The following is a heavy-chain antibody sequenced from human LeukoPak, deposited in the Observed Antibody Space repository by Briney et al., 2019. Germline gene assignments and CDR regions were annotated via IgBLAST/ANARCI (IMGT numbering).Heavy chain of an antibody. CDR2: ISAYNGNT. CDR1: GYTFTSYG. D-gene: IGHD1-14*01. V-gene: IGHV1-18*01. J-gene: IGHJ2*01. CDR3: AREDGPERYFDF. Sequence: ASVKVSCKASGYTFTSYGVNWVRQAPGQGLEWMGWISAYNGNTRYAQDFQGRVTMTTEKATNTVYMDLRSLRFDDTAVYYCAREDGPERYFDFWGRGTLVTVSS.